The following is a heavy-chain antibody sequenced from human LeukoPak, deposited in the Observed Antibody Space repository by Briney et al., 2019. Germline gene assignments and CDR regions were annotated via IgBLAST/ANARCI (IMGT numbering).Heavy chain of an antibody. D-gene: IGHD6-6*01. Sequence: SETLSLTCTVSGDSIISSNYYWGWLRQPPGKGLEWIGHIYYSGATYYNASLKSRVTISVDTSKNQFSLKLNLVTAADTAVYYCAKLVEYGSSSFDSWGQGTLVTVSS. J-gene: IGHJ4*02. CDR1: GDSIISSNYY. CDR3: AKLVEYGSSSFDS. CDR2: IYYSGAT. V-gene: IGHV4-39*01.